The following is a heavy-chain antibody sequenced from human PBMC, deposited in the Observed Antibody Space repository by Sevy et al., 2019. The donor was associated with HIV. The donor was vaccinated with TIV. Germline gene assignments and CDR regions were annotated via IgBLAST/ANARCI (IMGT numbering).Heavy chain of an antibody. Sequence: GGSLRLSCAASGLTFSNAWINWVRQAPGKALEWVGRIKSKTAGGTTDYAAPVEGRFTISRDDSEIMLYLQMNSLKSEDTAVYYCISVHLAWGQGTLVTVSS. CDR2: IKSKTAGGTT. CDR3: ISVHLA. CDR1: GLTFSNAW. V-gene: IGHV3-15*01. J-gene: IGHJ5*02.